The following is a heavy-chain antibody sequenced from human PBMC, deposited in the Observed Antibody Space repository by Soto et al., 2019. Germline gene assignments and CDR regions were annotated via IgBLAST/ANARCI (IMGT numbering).Heavy chain of an antibody. CDR1: GGTFSSYA. Sequence: GASVQVSCKASGGTFSSYAISWVRQAPGQGLEWMGGIIPIFGTANYAQKFQGRVTITADKPTSTAYMELSSLRSEDTAVYYCASNIISTMIVVVIRNYNYGMDVWGQGTTVTVSS. CDR3: ASNIISTMIVVVIRNYNYGMDV. J-gene: IGHJ6*02. CDR2: IIPIFGTA. V-gene: IGHV1-69*06. D-gene: IGHD3-22*01.